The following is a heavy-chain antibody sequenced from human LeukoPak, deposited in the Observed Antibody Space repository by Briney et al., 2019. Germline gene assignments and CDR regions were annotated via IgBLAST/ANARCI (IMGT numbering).Heavy chain of an antibody. CDR1: GGSISSYY. D-gene: IGHD1-7*01. V-gene: IGHV4-59*01. Sequence: SETLPLTCTVSGGSISSYYWSWIRQPPGRGLEWIGYVYFTGSTKYNSSLESRVTISVDTSKNQFSLRLTSVTAADTAIYYCARNGPLAGTRNWFDPWGLGTLVTVSS. CDR3: ARNGPLAGTRNWFDP. CDR2: VYFTGST. J-gene: IGHJ5*02.